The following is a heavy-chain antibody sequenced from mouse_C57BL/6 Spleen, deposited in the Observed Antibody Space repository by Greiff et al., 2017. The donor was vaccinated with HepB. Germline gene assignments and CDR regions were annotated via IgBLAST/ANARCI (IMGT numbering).Heavy chain of an antibody. V-gene: IGHV1-69*01. D-gene: IGHD6-5*01. Sequence: QVQLKQPGAELVMPGASVKLSCKASGYTFTSYWMHWVKQRPGQGLEWIGEIDPSDSYTNYNQKFKGKSTLTVDKSSSTAYMQLSSLTSEDSAVYYCARYSPIYYAMDYWGQGTSVTVSS. CDR1: GYTFTSYW. CDR2: IDPSDSYT. J-gene: IGHJ4*01. CDR3: ARYSPIYYAMDY.